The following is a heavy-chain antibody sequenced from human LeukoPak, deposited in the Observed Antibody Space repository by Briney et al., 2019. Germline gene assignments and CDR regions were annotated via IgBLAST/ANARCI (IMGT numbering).Heavy chain of an antibody. CDR1: GFTVSSNY. Sequence: GGSLRLSCAASGFTVSSNYMSWVRQAPGKGLEWVSVIYSGGSTYYADSVKGRFTISRDNAKNSLYLQMNSLRAEDTAVYYCARETTVTTWDYWGQGTLVTVSS. J-gene: IGHJ4*02. CDR2: IYSGGST. V-gene: IGHV3-66*01. CDR3: ARETTVTTWDY. D-gene: IGHD4-17*01.